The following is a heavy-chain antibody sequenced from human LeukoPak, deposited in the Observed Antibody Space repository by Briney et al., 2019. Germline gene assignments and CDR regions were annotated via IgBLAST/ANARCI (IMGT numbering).Heavy chain of an antibody. D-gene: IGHD3-22*01. V-gene: IGHV3-74*01. CDR3: ARAYYYDSSGSRTFEY. Sequence: GGSLRLSCAASGFTFSSYWMHWVRQAPGKGLVWVSRINSDGSSTSYADSVKGRFTISRDNAKNTLYLQMNSLRAEDTAVYYCARAYYYDSSGSRTFEYWGQGTLVTVSS. J-gene: IGHJ4*02. CDR1: GFTFSSYW. CDR2: INSDGSST.